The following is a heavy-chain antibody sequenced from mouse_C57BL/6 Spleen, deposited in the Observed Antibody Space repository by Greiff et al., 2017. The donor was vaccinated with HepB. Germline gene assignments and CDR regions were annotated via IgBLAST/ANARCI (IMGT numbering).Heavy chain of an antibody. J-gene: IGHJ4*01. CDR1: GFTFSDYG. Sequence: EVQLVESGGGLVKPGGSLKLSCAASGFTFSDYGMHWVRQAPEKGLEWVAYISSGSSTLYYADTVKGRFTISRDNAKNTLFLQMTSLRSEDTAMYYCAREDYYAMDYWGQGTSVTVSS. CDR3: AREDYYAMDY. CDR2: ISSGSSTL. V-gene: IGHV5-17*01.